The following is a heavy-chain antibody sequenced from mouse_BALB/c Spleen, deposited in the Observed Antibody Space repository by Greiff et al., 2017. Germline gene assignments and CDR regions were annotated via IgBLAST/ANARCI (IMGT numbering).Heavy chain of an antibody. CDR3: AREDGNFFFDY. V-gene: IGHV5-6-2*01. D-gene: IGHD2-1*01. Sequence: EVKLMESGGGLVKLGGSLKLSCAASGFTFSSYYMSWVRQTPEKRLELVAAINSNGGSTYYPDTVKGRFTISRDNAKNTLYLQMSSLKSEDTALYYCAREDGNFFFDYWGQGTTLTVSS. CDR1: GFTFSSYY. CDR2: INSNGGST. J-gene: IGHJ2*01.